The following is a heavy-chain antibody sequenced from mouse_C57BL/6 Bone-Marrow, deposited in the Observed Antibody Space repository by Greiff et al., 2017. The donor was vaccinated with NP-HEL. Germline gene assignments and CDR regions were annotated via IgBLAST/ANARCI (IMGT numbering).Heavy chain of an antibody. Sequence: EVQLQQSGAELVRPGASVKLSCTASGFNIKDYYMHWVKQRPEQGLEWIGRIDPEDGDTEYAPKFQGKATMTADTSSNTAYLQLSSLTSEDTAVYYCTTGYYYGSSYDYYAMDYWGQGTSVTVSS. CDR3: TTGYYYGSSYDYYAMDY. CDR2: IDPEDGDT. J-gene: IGHJ4*01. D-gene: IGHD1-1*01. CDR1: GFNIKDYY. V-gene: IGHV14-1*01.